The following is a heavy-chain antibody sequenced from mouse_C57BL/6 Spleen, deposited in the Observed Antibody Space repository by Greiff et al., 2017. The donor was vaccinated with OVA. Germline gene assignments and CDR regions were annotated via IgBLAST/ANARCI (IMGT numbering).Heavy chain of an antibody. CDR2: ISSGSSTI. D-gene: IGHD4-1*01. J-gene: IGHJ2*01. V-gene: IGHV5-17*01. Sequence: EVQLVESGGGLVKPGGSLKLSCAASGFTFSDYGMHWVRQAPEKGLEWVAYISSGSSTIYYAVTVTGRFTIYRDNAKNTLFLQLTSLRSEDTAMYYCARGLAGTFDYWGQGTTLTVSS. CDR3: ARGLAGTFDY. CDR1: GFTFSDYG.